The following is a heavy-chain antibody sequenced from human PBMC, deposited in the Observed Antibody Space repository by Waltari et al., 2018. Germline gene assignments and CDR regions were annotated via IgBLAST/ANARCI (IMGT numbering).Heavy chain of an antibody. J-gene: IGHJ6*02. V-gene: IGHV1-69*05. CDR2: IIPMFNTS. CDR1: GGTFANYA. D-gene: IGHD1-1*01. CDR3: ARTLPPDNKSWHYYFGMDV. Sequence: QVQLVQSGAEAKKPGSSVKVSCKSSGGTFANYAISWVRQAPGQGVEWMGGIIPMFNTSNYAQKFKDRVTITKDESTTTAFMELSGLRFDETAIYYCARTLPPDNKSWHYYFGMDVWGQGTTVTVSS.